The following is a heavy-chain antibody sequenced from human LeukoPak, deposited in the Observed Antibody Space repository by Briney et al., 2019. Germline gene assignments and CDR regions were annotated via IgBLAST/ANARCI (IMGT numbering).Heavy chain of an antibody. Sequence: GGSLRLSCAASGFTFSNYAMHWVRQAPGKGLEWVALISHGGSSEYYGDSMKGRFTISRDNSRNTFYLQMNGVRAEDTAVYYCASRFEWLSSFDYWGQGTLVTVSS. J-gene: IGHJ4*02. CDR3: ASRFEWLSSFDY. V-gene: IGHV3-30*03. D-gene: IGHD3-3*01. CDR2: ISHGGSSE. CDR1: GFTFSNYA.